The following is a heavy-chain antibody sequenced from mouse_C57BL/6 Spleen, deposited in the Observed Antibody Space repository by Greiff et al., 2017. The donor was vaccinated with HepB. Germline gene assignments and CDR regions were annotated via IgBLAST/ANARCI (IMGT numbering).Heavy chain of an antibody. V-gene: IGHV5-4*01. CDR3: AREEAYDYGYYFDY. CDR2: ISDGGSYT. J-gene: IGHJ2*01. Sequence: EVNLVESGGGLVKPGGSLKLSCAASGFTFSSYAMSWVRQTPEKRLEWVATISDGGSYTYYPDNVKGRFTISRDNAKNNLYLQMSHLKSEDTAMYYCAREEAYDYGYYFDYWGQGTTLTVSS. CDR1: GFTFSSYA. D-gene: IGHD2-4*01.